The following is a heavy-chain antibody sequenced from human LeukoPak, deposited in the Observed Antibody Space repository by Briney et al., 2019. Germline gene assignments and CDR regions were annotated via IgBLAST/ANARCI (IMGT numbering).Heavy chain of an antibody. D-gene: IGHD5-18*01. Sequence: SETLSLTGTGSVGSISSSSYFWGWTRQPPGKGLEWNGSIYYSGSTYYNPSLKSRVTISVDTSKNQFSLRLSSVTAADTAVYYCARRRTAMAQYYFDYWGQGTLVTVSS. CDR2: IYYSGST. CDR3: ARRRTAMAQYYFDY. V-gene: IGHV4-39*01. J-gene: IGHJ4*02. CDR1: VGSISSSSYF.